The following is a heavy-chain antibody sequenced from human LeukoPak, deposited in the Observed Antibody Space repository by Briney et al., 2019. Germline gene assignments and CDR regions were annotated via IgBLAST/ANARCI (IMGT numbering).Heavy chain of an antibody. CDR1: GGSISSYY. J-gene: IGHJ6*03. CDR2: ICYSGST. CDR3: ARTAGTFYDFWSGYYTLSYYYYYMDV. V-gene: IGHV4-59*01. D-gene: IGHD3-3*01. Sequence: SETLCLTCTVSGGSISSYYWSWIRQPPGKGLEWIGYICYSGSTNYNPSLKSRVTITVDTSKNQFSLKLSSVTAADTAVYYSARTAGTFYDFWSGYYTLSYYYYYMDVWGKGTTVTVFS.